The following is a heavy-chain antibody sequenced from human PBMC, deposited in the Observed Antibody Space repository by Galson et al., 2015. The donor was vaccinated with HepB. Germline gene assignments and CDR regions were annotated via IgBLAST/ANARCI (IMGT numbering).Heavy chain of an antibody. V-gene: IGHV3-30*18. Sequence: SLRLSCAASGFAFYNYGMHWVRQAPGKGLEWVAVISYDGSIKFYADSVKGRFTISRDSSMNTLYLQMNGLNVEDTALYFCAKPFSRYTTRGEVNYFDSWGQGVLVTVSS. J-gene: IGHJ4*02. D-gene: IGHD1-1*01. CDR2: ISYDGSIK. CDR1: GFAFYNYG. CDR3: AKPFSRYTTRGEVNYFDS.